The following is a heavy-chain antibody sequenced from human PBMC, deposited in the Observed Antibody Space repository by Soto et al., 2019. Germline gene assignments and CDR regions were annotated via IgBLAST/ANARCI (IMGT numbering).Heavy chain of an antibody. J-gene: IGHJ4*02. CDR3: ARQRYYDSSGFPYFDY. CDR2: IIPIFGTA. V-gene: IGHV1-69*06. D-gene: IGHD3-22*01. CDR1: GGTFSSYA. Sequence: GASVKVSCKASGGTFSSYAISWVRQAPGQGLEWMGGIIPIFGTANYAQKFQGRVTITADKSTSTAYMELSSLRSEDTAVYYCARQRYYDSSGFPYFDYWGQGTLVTVSS.